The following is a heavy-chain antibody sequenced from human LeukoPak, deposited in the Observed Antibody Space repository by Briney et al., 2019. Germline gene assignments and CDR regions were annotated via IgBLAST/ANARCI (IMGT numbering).Heavy chain of an antibody. CDR1: GFTFSSYE. V-gene: IGHV3-48*03. CDR3: AREYYYGSGSYFNYLHY. J-gene: IGHJ4*02. CDR2: ISSSGSTI. Sequence: GGSLRLSCAASGFTFSSYEMNWVRQAPGKGLEWVSYISSSGSTIYYADSVKGRFTISRENAQHSLYLQMNSLRAEDTAVYYCAREYYYGSGSYFNYLHYWGQGTLVTVSS. D-gene: IGHD3-10*01.